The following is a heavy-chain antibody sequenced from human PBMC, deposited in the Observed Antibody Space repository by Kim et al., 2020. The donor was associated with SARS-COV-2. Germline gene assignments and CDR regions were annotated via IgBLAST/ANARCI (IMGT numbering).Heavy chain of an antibody. CDR3: ARGGITRTTAVFDY. CDR1: GFTFSSYS. J-gene: IGHJ4*02. CDR2: ISSSSSYI. V-gene: IGHV3-21*01. Sequence: GGSLRLSCAASGFTFSSYSMNWVRQAPGKGLEWVSSISSSSSYIYYADSVKGRFTISRDNAKNSLYLQMNSLRAEDTAVYYCARGGITRTTAVFDYWGQGTLVTVSS. D-gene: IGHD1-7*01.